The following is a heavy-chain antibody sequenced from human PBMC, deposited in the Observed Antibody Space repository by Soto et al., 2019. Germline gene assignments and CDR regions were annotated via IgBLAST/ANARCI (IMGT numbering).Heavy chain of an antibody. CDR3: ARDTLTRTGFDY. V-gene: IGHV4-31*03. Sequence: SETLSLTCTVSGGSISSGGYYWSWIRQHPGKGLEWIGYIYYSGSTYYNPSLKSRVTISVDTSKNQFSLKLSSVTAADTAVYYCARDTLTRTGFDYWGQGTLVTVSS. CDR2: IYYSGST. CDR1: GGSISSGGYY. J-gene: IGHJ4*02. D-gene: IGHD2-15*01.